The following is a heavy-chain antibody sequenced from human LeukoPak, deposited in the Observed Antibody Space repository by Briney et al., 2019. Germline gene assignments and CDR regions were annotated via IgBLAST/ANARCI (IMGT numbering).Heavy chain of an antibody. Sequence: GGSLRLSCAASGFTFSTYEMNWVRQAPGKGLEWVSSIGTDGYSYSTVSVKGRFTISRDNAKSTLYLQMDSLTVEDTALYYCARGTIGGNPASAYWGQGTLVTVSS. CDR2: IGTDGYS. D-gene: IGHD4-23*01. V-gene: IGHV3-21*06. J-gene: IGHJ4*02. CDR3: ARGTIGGNPASAY. CDR1: GFTFSTYE.